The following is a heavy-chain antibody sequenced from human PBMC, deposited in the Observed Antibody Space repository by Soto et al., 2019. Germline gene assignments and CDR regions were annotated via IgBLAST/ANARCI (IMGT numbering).Heavy chain of an antibody. Sequence: PSETLSLTCAVSGGSISSGGYSWSWIRQPPWKGLEWIGYIYHSGSTYYNPSLKSRVTISVDRSKNQFSLKLSSVTAADTAVYYCARGPACSSTAYYYYYYGMDVWGQGXTVTVYS. CDR1: GGSISSGGYS. D-gene: IGHD2-2*01. CDR2: IYHSGST. J-gene: IGHJ6*02. V-gene: IGHV4-30-2*01. CDR3: ARGPACSSTAYYYYYYGMDV.